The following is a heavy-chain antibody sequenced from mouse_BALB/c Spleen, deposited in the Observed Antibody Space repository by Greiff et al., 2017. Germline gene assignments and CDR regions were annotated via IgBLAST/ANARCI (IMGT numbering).Heavy chain of an antibody. CDR3: ARRPYYGNYDYFDY. CDR2: ISYSGST. CDR1: GYSITSDYA. J-gene: IGHJ2*01. Sequence: VQLKESGPGLVKPSQSLSLTCTVTGYSITSDYAWNWIRQFPGNKLEWMGYISYSGSTSYNPSLKSRISITRDTSKNQFFLQLNSVTTEDTATYYCARRPYYGNYDYFDYWGQGTTLTVSS. V-gene: IGHV3-2*02. D-gene: IGHD2-10*01.